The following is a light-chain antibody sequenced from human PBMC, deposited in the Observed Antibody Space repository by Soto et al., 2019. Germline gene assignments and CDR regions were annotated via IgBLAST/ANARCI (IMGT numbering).Light chain of an antibody. CDR3: QQYNSYSRT. CDR2: KAS. J-gene: IGKJ1*01. CDR1: QSISRW. V-gene: IGKV1-5*03. Sequence: DIQMTQSPSTLSASVGDRVIITCRASQSISRWLARYQQKPGKAPKLLIYKASSLASGVPSRFSGSGSGTEFTLTISSLQPDDFATYYCQQYNSYSRTFGQGTKVEIK.